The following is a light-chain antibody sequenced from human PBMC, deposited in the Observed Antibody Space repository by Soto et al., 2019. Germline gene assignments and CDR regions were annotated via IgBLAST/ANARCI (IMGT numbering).Light chain of an antibody. V-gene: IGKV3-11*01. CDR2: DAS. Sequence: EIVLTQSPATLSLSPGERATLSCRASQSVGSFLAWYQQKPGQAPRVVIYDASNRVPGIPARFSGSGSETDFSLTISSLEPEDFAVYYCQQRSNWPRTFGGGTKVEIK. J-gene: IGKJ4*01. CDR3: QQRSNWPRT. CDR1: QSVGSF.